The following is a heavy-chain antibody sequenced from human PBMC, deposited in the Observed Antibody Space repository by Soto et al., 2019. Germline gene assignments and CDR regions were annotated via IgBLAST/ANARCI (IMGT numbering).Heavy chain of an antibody. V-gene: IGHV3-48*03. J-gene: IGHJ4*02. CDR2: ISSSGSTI. Sequence: GGSLRLSCAASGFTFSSYEMNWVRQAPGKGLEWVSYISSSGSTIYYADPVKGRFTISRDQSKNTLYLQMNSLRAEDTAVYYCARDFCPVPTCYDLWGQGVLVTVSS. D-gene: IGHD2-2*01. CDR1: GFTFSSYE. CDR3: ARDFCPVPTCYDL.